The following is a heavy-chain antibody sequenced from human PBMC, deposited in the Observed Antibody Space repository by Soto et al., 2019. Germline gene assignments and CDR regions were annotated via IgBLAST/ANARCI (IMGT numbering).Heavy chain of an antibody. D-gene: IGHD2-15*01. CDR3: ARVKLDCSGGSCYSRYWYFDL. Sequence: QVQLVQSGAEVKKPGSSVKVSCKASGGTFSSYAISWVRQAPGQGLEWMGEIIPIFGTANYAQKFQGRVTITADESTSTAYMELSSLRSEDTAVYYCARVKLDCSGGSCYSRYWYFDLWGRGTLVTVSS. J-gene: IGHJ2*01. CDR1: GGTFSSYA. V-gene: IGHV1-69*01. CDR2: IIPIFGTA.